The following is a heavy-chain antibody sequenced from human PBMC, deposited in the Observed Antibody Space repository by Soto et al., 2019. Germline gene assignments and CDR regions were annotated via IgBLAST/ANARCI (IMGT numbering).Heavy chain of an antibody. J-gene: IGHJ3*02. V-gene: IGHV4-59*01. CDR2: IYYSGST. Sequence: SETLSLTCTVSGGSISSYCCSWIRQPPGKGLEWIGYIYYSGSTNYNPSLKSRVTISVDTSKNQFSLKLSSVTAADTAVYYCARYTPGYCSGCSCYSMNDFDIWGQGTMVTVS. CDR3: ARYTPGYCSGCSCYSMNDFDI. CDR1: GGSISSYC. D-gene: IGHD2-15*01.